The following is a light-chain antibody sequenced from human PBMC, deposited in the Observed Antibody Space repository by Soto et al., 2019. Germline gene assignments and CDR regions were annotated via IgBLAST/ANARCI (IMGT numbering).Light chain of an antibody. J-gene: IGLJ3*02. CDR1: SSDVGGYNY. V-gene: IGLV2-14*01. CDR3: SSYTSSSTRV. CDR2: EVS. Sequence: QSALTQPASVSGSPGQSITISCTGTSSDVGGYNYVSWYQQHPGKAPKLMIYEVSNRPSGVSTRSSGSKSGNTDSLTISGLQAEDESDYYCSSYTSSSTRVFGGGTKLTV.